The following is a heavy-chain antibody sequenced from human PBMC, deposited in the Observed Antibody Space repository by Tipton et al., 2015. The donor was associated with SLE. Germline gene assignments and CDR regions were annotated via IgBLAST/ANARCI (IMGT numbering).Heavy chain of an antibody. J-gene: IGHJ4*02. V-gene: IGHV4-38-2*01. CDR3: ARVRAMVVTWFDY. Sequence: TLSLTCAVSGYSISSGDYWGWVRQPPGKGLEWIGSIYHSGSTFYNPSLKSRVTISVDTSKNQFSLKLSSVTAADTAVYYCARVRAMVVTWFDYWGQGTLVTVSS. CDR2: IYHSGST. CDR1: GYSISSGDY. D-gene: IGHD4-23*01.